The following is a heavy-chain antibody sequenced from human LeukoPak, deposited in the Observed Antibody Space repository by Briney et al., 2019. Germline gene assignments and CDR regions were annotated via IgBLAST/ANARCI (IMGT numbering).Heavy chain of an antibody. CDR3: ARVQDIAVTGLAY. V-gene: IGHV3-48*03. Sequence: PGGSLRLSCAASGFTFSSYEMNWVRQAPGKGLEWVSYISSSGSTIYYADSVKGRFTISRDNAKNMLYLQVNSLTAEDTAVYYCARVQDIAVTGLAYWGQGTLVTVSS. D-gene: IGHD6-19*01. CDR1: GFTFSSYE. CDR2: ISSSGSTI. J-gene: IGHJ4*02.